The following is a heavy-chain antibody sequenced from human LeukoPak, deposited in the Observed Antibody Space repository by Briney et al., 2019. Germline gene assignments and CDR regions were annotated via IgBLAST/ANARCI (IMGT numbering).Heavy chain of an antibody. CDR1: GGSISSYY. V-gene: IGHV4-59*12. Sequence: SETLSLTCTVSGGSISSYYWSWIRQPPGKGLEWIGYIYYSGSTNYNPSLKSRVTISVDTSKNQFSLKLSSVTAADTAVYYCARSHPSYYDFWSGYYTPYYFDYWGQGTLVTVSS. J-gene: IGHJ4*02. CDR2: IYYSGST. D-gene: IGHD3-3*01. CDR3: ARSHPSYYDFWSGYYTPYYFDY.